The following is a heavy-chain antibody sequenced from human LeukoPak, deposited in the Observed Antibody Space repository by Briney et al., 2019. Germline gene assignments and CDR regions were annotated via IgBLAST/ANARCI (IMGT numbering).Heavy chain of an antibody. V-gene: IGHV4-59*08. CDR1: GVSISSYY. CDR3: ARLPLIATTRGGFDP. Sequence: SETLSLTCTVSGVSISSYYWSWIRQPPGKRLEWIGYVYDTGATNYNPSLKSRFTISIDTTKNQFSQYLSSVTAADTAVYYCARLPLIATTRGGFDPWGEGTLVTLS. J-gene: IGHJ5*02. CDR2: VYDTGAT. D-gene: IGHD1/OR15-1a*01.